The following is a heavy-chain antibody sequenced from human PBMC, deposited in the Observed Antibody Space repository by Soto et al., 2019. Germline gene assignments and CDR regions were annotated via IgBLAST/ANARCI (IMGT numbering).Heavy chain of an antibody. CDR1: GGSFSGYY. D-gene: IGHD2-15*01. V-gene: IGHV4-34*01. CDR2: INHSGST. J-gene: IGHJ4*02. CDR3: ARDRYCSGGSCYPYPY. Sequence: QVQLQQWGAGLLKPSETLSLTCAVYGGSFSGYYWSWIRQPPGKGLEWIGEINHSGSTNYNPSLKSRVTISVDTSKNQFSLKLSSVTAADTAVYYCARDRYCSGGSCYPYPYWGQGTLVTVSS.